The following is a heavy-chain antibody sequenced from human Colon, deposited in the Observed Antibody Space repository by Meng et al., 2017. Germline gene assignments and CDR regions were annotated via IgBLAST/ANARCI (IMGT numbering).Heavy chain of an antibody. D-gene: IGHD3-3*01. V-gene: IGHV4-4*02. CDR2: FFHTGRT. CDR3: AKDHGQAFTIFAVLRWFDP. CDR1: GGSISSNW. J-gene: IGHJ5*02. Sequence: QVQLQGWGPGLVKPSGTLSLTCAVSGGSISSNWWSWVRQPPGKGLEWIGEFFHTGRTNYDPSLKSRVTISVDKSNNQFSLKLTSVTAADTAVYYCAKDHGQAFTIFAVLRWFDPWGQGVLVTVSS.